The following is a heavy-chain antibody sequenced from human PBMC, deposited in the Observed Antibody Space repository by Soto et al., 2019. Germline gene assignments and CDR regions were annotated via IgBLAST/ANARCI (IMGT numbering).Heavy chain of an antibody. CDR1: GGSISSGDYY. V-gene: IGHV4-30-4*02. J-gene: IGHJ4*02. Sequence: PSETLSLTCTVSGGSISSGDYYWSWIRQLPGKGLEWIGYIYYSGSTYYNPSLKSQVTISVDTSKNQFSLKLSSVTAADTAVYYCARLDCSSTSCYPDYWGQGTLVTVSS. D-gene: IGHD2-2*01. CDR3: ARLDCSSTSCYPDY. CDR2: IYYSGST.